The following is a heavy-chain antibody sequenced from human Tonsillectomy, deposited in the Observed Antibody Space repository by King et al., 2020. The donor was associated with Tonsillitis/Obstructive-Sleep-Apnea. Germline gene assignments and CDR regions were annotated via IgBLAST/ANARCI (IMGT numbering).Heavy chain of an antibody. V-gene: IGHV4-59*01. Sequence: QLQESGPGMVKPSENLSLTCTVSGGSISSYYWSWIRQPPGKGLEWIGYIYYSGSTNYNPSLKSRVTISVDTSKNQFSLKLSAVTAAHTAVYYCARVGYDNWFDPWGQGTLVTVSS. CDR3: ARVGYDNWFDP. CDR2: IYYSGST. J-gene: IGHJ5*02. CDR1: GGSISSYY. D-gene: IGHD1-1*01.